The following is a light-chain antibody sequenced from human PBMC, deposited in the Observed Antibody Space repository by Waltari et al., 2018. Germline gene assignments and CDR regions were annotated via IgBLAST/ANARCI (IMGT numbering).Light chain of an antibody. CDR1: SPNLGTYY. CDR2: ENT. J-gene: IGLJ7*01. CDR3: GTWDSSLSGAV. Sequence: QSVLTQPPSVSAPPGQRVTTSCSGGSPNLGTYYDSWYRQSPGTAPKLLIYENTERPSGIPGRFSGSKSGTSATLDITGLQAGDEADYYCGTWDSSLSGAVFGGGTHLTVL. V-gene: IGLV1-51*02.